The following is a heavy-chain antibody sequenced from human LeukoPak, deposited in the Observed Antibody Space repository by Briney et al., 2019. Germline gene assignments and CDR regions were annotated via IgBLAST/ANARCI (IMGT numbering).Heavy chain of an antibody. CDR2: INHSGST. CDR1: DGSFSGYY. CDR3: ARVGYYDILTGPRGPFDI. V-gene: IGHV4-34*01. D-gene: IGHD3-9*01. J-gene: IGHJ3*02. Sequence: SETLSLTCAVYDGSFSGYYWSWIRQPPGKGLEWIGEINHSGSTNYNPSLKSRVTISVDTSKNQFSLKLSSVTAADTAVYYCARVGYYDILTGPRGPFDIWGQGTMVTVSS.